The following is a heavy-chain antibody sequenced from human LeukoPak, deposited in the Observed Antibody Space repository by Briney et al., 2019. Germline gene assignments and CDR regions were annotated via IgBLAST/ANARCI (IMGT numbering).Heavy chain of an antibody. V-gene: IGHV3-23*01. CDR2: IVKTGGTT. J-gene: IGHJ2*01. CDR1: GFTFSDCA. D-gene: IGHD2-8*02. Sequence: PGGSLRLSCAASGFTFSDCAMTWVRQAPGKGLEWVSAIVKTGGTTYADSVKGRFTNSRDNSKNTLYLQMNSLRAEDTAVYYCANDWRCGTSDPDWYFDLWGRGTLVTVSS. CDR3: ANDWRCGTSDPDWYFDL.